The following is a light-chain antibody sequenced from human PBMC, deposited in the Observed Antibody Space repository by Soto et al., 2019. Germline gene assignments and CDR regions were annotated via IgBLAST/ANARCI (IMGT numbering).Light chain of an antibody. CDR1: QSISTW. CDR3: RRNNSDART. Sequence: DIQMTQSPSTLSASVGDRVTITCRASQSISTWLAWYQQKPGNAPKLLIFDASNLESGVPSEFSGSGSGTEFPLTIDSLQRDDFATDFGRRNNSDARTFGQ. J-gene: IGKJ1*01. V-gene: IGKV1-5*01. CDR2: DAS.